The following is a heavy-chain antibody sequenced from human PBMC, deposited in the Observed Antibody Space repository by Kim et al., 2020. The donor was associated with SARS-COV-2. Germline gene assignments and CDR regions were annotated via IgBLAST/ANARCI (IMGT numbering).Heavy chain of an antibody. D-gene: IGHD7-27*01. J-gene: IGHJ4*02. Sequence: GGSLRLSCAASGFTFSRSWMHWVRQAPGKGLVWVSRINSDGSSTSYADSVKGRFTISRDNAKNTLYLQMNSLRAEDTAGYYCARVGHLGADYWGAQLYYFDYWGQGTMVTVSS. CDR1: GFTFSRSW. CDR3: ARVGHLGADYWGAQLYYFDY. V-gene: IGHV3-74*01. CDR2: INSDGSST.